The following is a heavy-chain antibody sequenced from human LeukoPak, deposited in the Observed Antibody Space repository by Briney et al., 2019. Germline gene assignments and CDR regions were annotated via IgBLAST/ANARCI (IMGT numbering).Heavy chain of an antibody. V-gene: IGHV3-23*01. CDR1: GFTFSSYG. CDR3: AKAPVTSCRGAYCYPFDS. J-gene: IGHJ4*02. D-gene: IGHD2-21*01. CDR2: TSSSDAGT. Sequence: GGSLRLSCAASGFTFSSYGMHWVRQTPGKGLEWVAATSSSDAGTYHADSVRGRFTISRHNSKNTLYLQMNSLRAEDAAVYFCAKAPVTSCRGAYCYPFDSWGQGTLVTVSS.